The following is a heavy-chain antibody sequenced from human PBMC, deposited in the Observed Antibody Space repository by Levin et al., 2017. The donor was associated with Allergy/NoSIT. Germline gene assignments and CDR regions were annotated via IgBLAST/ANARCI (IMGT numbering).Heavy chain of an antibody. V-gene: IGHV4-59*03. D-gene: IGHD3-22*01. CDR2: IRYSGTT. J-gene: IGHJ4*02. CDR1: GGSISPYS. CDR3: ARGHFDTRGYSNALEY. Sequence: MASETLSLTCTVSGGSISPYSWTWIRQSPGKGLDWIGYIRYSGTTSYNPSLEGRLTISLDTSKSQFSLRLSSVTDADTAMYYCARGHFDTRGYSNALEYWGQGILVTVSS.